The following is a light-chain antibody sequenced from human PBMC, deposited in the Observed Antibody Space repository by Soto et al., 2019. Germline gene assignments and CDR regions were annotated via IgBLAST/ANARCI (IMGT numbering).Light chain of an antibody. CDR1: QSVSSS. CDR2: GAS. Sequence: EIVMTQSPATLSVSPGERATLSCRASQSVSSSLAWYQQKPGQAPRLLIYGASTRAPGVPARFSGSGSGTEFALTIRSLQSEDFAVYYCQQCYNWPLTFGGGTKVEIK. CDR3: QQCYNWPLT. J-gene: IGKJ4*01. V-gene: IGKV3-15*01.